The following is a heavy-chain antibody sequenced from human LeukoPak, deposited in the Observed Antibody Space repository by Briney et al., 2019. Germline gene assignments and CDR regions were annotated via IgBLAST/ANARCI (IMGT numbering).Heavy chain of an antibody. CDR3: VRDNYGVDY. V-gene: IGHV3-74*01. D-gene: IGHD4-11*01. CDR1: GFSFRTYW. Sequence: PGGSLRLSCAVSGFSFRTYWMQWVRQAPGKGLMWVSHINGDGSDTTYADSVKGRFTISRDNAKNTLYLQMNSLRAEDTAVYYCVRDNYGVDYWGQGTLVTVSS. J-gene: IGHJ4*02. CDR2: INGDGSDT.